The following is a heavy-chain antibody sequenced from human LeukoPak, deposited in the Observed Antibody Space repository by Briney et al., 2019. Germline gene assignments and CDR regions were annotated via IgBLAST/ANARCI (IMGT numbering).Heavy chain of an antibody. D-gene: IGHD6-6*01. Sequence: ASVKVSSKASGYTFTSYGISWVRQAPRQGLEWMGWISGYNGNPNYAQKLQGRVTMTTDTSTSTAYMELRSLRADDTAVYYCGRSYSSSHPDWFDPWGQGTLVTVSS. CDR1: GYTFTSYG. CDR3: GRSYSSSHPDWFDP. V-gene: IGHV1-18*01. J-gene: IGHJ5*02. CDR2: ISGYNGNP.